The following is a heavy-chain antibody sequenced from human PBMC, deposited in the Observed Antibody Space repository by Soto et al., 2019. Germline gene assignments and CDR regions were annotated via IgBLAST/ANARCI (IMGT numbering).Heavy chain of an antibody. Sequence: QVQLVQSGAEVKKPGSSVKVSCKASGGTFSSYAISWVRQAPGQGLEWMGGIIPIFGTANYAQKFQGRVTITADESTSTAYMELSSLRSEDTAVYYCARKAYCGGDCYSGIVDNWLDPWGQGTLVTVSS. CDR1: GGTFSSYA. CDR3: ARKAYCGGDCYSGIVDNWLDP. V-gene: IGHV1-69*01. D-gene: IGHD2-21*02. J-gene: IGHJ5*02. CDR2: IIPIFGTA.